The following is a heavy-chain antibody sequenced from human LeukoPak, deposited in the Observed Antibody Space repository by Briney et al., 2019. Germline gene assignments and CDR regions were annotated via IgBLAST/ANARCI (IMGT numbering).Heavy chain of an antibody. CDR1: GGTFSSYA. D-gene: IGHD6-19*01. CDR3: ASSSIAVAGFDY. V-gene: IGHV1-69*04. Sequence: SVKVSCKASGGTFSSYAISWVRQAPGQGLEWMGRIIPILGIANYAQKFQGRVTITADKSTSTAYMELSSLRSEDTAVYYCASSSIAVAGFDYWGQGTLVTVSS. J-gene: IGHJ4*02. CDR2: IIPILGIA.